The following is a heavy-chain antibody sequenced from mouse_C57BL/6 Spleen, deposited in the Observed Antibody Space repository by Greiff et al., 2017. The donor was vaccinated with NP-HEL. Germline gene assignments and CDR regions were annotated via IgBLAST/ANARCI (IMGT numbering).Heavy chain of an antibody. V-gene: IGHV3-6*01. CDR1: GYSITSGYY. Sequence: EVQRVESGPGLVKPSQSLSLTCSVTGYSITSGYYWNWIRQFPGNKLEWMGYISYDGSNNYNPSLKNRISITRDTSKNQFFLKLNSVTTEDTATYYCAREKDSGTTGAMDYWGQGTSVTVSS. D-gene: IGHD3-1*01. CDR3: AREKDSGTTGAMDY. J-gene: IGHJ4*01. CDR2: ISYDGSN.